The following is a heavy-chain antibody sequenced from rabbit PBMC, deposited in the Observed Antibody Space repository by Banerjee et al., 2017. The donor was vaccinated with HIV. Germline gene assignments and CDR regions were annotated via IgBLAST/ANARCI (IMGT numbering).Heavy chain of an antibody. CDR3: ARHPYPGDNDWLNL. J-gene: IGHJ4*01. CDR1: GFTISSSYW. CDR2: IATNRGST. Sequence: QEQLEESGGGLVQPEGSLALTCKASGFTISSSYWISWVRQAPGKGLEWIGCIATNRGSTWYASWAKGRFTISKTSSTTVTLQMTSLTAADTATYYCARHPYPGDNDWLNLWGPGTLVTVS. D-gene: IGHD7-1*01. V-gene: IGHV1S45*01.